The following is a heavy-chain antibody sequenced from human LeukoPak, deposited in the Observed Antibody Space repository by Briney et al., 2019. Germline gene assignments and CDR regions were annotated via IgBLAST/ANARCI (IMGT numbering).Heavy chain of an antibody. Sequence: GGSLRLSCAASGFTFSSYAMSWVRQAPGKGLEWVSAISSSGGSTYYADSVKGRFTISRDNSKNTLYLQMNSLRAEDTAVYYCAKDRYSGYGIGLYFDYWGQGTLVTVSS. V-gene: IGHV3-23*01. CDR2: ISSSGGST. CDR1: GFTFSSYA. CDR3: AKDRYSGYGIGLYFDY. D-gene: IGHD5-12*01. J-gene: IGHJ4*02.